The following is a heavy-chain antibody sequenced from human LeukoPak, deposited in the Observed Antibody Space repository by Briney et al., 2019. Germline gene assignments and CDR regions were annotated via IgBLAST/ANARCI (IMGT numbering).Heavy chain of an antibody. CDR2: IGGSGT. J-gene: IGHJ4*02. V-gene: IGHV3-23*01. CDR3: AKGLTMIDY. Sequence: GGSLRLSCAASGFTFSSYAMSWVRQAPGKGLEWVSTIGGSGTYYADSVKGRFTISRDNSKNMLFLQMNSLRAEDTAVYYCAKGLTMIDYWGQGTLVTVSS. CDR1: GFTFSSYA. D-gene: IGHD4/OR15-4a*01.